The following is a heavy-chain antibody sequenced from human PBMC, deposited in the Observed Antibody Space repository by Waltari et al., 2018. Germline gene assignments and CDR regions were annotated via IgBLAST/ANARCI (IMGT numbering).Heavy chain of an antibody. CDR3: ARGYEGAFDI. CDR1: GGSFSGYY. CDR2: INHSGST. V-gene: IGHV4-34*01. D-gene: IGHD3-3*01. J-gene: IGHJ3*02. Sequence: QVQLQQWGAGLLKPSETLSLTCAVYGGSFSGYYWSWIRQPPGKGLEWIGEINHSGSTNYNPSLKSRVTISVDTSKNQFSLKLSSVTAADTAVYYCARGYEGAFDIWGQGTMVTVSS.